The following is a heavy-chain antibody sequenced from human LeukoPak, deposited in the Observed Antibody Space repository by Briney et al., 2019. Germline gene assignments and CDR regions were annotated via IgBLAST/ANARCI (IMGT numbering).Heavy chain of an antibody. CDR3: ARQVPSGSGSYDFDY. CDR1: VGSPTGTNNY. V-gene: IGHV4-39*01. D-gene: IGHD3-10*01. Sequence: SETLSLTCTVSVGSPTGTNNYRGSVHQPPGGGLGSQVCINYRGSNYCRQSLRSRVTIYVDTSKNQFSLQVTSVTAADTAVYYGARQVPSGSGSYDFDYWGQGTRVTGSS. CDR2: INYRGSN. J-gene: IGHJ4*02.